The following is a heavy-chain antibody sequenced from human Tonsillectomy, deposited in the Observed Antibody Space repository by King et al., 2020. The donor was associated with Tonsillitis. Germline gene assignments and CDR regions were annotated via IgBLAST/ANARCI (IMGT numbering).Heavy chain of an antibody. V-gene: IGHV3-30*02. D-gene: IGHD5-12*01. CDR1: GFTFSSYG. CDR2: IRYDGSNK. CDR3: ALTHVDIVATHDS. J-gene: IGHJ5*01. Sequence: VQLVESGGGVVQPGGSLRLSCAASGFTFSSYGMHWVRQAPGKGLEWVAYIRYDGSNKYYADSVKGRFTISRDNSKNTLYLQMNSLRAEDTAVYYCALTHVDIVATHDSWGQGTLVTVSS.